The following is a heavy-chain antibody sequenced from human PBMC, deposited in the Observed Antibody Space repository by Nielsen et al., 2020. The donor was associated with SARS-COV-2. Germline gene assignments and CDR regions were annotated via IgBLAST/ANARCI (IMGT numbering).Heavy chain of an antibody. CDR2: IWYDGSNK. Sequence: GGSLRLSCAASGFTFSSYGMHWVHQAPGKGLEWVAVIWYDGSNKYYADSVKGRFTISRDNSKNTLYLQMNSLRAEDTAVYYCAREGTVGAGGFDYWGQGTLVTVSS. V-gene: IGHV3-33*01. CDR3: AREGTVGAGGFDY. J-gene: IGHJ4*02. CDR1: GFTFSSYG. D-gene: IGHD1-26*01.